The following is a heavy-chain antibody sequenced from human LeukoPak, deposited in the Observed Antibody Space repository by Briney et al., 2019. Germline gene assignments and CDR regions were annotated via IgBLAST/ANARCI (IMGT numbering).Heavy chain of an antibody. D-gene: IGHD3-3*01. CDR2: IIPILGIA. CDR1: GGTFSSYA. V-gene: IGHV1-69*04. J-gene: IGHJ5*02. Sequence: SVKVSCKASGGTFSSYAISWVRQAPGQGLEWMGRIIPILGIANYAQKFQGRVTITADKSTSTAYMELSSLRSEDTAVYYCARDSDFWSGSAYNWFDPWGQGTLVTVSS. CDR3: ARDSDFWSGSAYNWFDP.